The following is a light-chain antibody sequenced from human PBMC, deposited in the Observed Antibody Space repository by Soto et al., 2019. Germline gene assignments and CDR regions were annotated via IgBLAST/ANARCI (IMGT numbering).Light chain of an antibody. CDR3: CSYAGTYSHVA. CDR2: DVS. J-gene: IGLJ2*01. CDR1: SSDVGYYNY. V-gene: IGLV2-11*01. Sequence: QSALTQPRSVSGSPGQSVTISCTGTSSDVGYYNYVSWYQHHPGEAPKLMIYDVSERPSGVPDRFSGSKSGNTASLTISGLQAEDEADYYCCSYAGTYSHVAFGGGTKLTVL.